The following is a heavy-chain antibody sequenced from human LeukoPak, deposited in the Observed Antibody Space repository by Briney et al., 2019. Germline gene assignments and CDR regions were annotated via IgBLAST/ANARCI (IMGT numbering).Heavy chain of an antibody. Sequence: PGGSLRLSCAASGFTFSGSAMHWVRQASGKGLEWVGRIRSKANSYATAYAASVKGRFTISRDDSKNTAFLQMNSLKTEDTAVYYCTTLDAGYYDSSGYYYDNSPGDYWGQGTLVTVSS. D-gene: IGHD3-22*01. CDR2: IRSKANSYAT. CDR1: GFTFSGSA. CDR3: TTLDAGYYDSSGYYYDNSPGDY. V-gene: IGHV3-73*01. J-gene: IGHJ4*02.